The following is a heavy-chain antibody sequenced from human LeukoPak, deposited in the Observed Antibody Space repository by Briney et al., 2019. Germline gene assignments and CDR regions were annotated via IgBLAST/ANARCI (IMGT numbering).Heavy chain of an antibody. CDR1: GGSISSYY. V-gene: IGHV4-59*01. CDR2: ISYSGST. D-gene: IGHD1-1*01. Sequence: SETLSLTCSVSGGSISSYYWSWIRQPPGKGLEWIRYISYSGSTNFNPSLKSRVTISVDTSKNQFSLKLSSVTAADTAVYYCAREGTAGTNLNWFDPWGQGTLVTVSS. CDR3: AREGTAGTNLNWFDP. J-gene: IGHJ5*02.